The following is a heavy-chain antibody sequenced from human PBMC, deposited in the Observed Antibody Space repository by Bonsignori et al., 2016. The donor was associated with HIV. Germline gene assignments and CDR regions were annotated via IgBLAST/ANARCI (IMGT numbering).Heavy chain of an antibody. CDR3: ARLSGDMDLAVVVIDS. J-gene: IGHJ4*02. CDR2: ISTYNGNP. V-gene: IGHV1-18*01. D-gene: IGHD2-15*01. Sequence: WVRQAPGQGLEWMGWISTYNGNPKYAPKLQGRVTMTTDTSTRTAYMELRSLRSDDTALYYCARLSGDMDLAVVVIDSWGQGTLVTVSS.